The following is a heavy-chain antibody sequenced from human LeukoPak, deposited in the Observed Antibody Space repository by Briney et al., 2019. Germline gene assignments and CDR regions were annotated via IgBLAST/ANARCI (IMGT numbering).Heavy chain of an antibody. Sequence: GSSVKVSCKASGGTFSSYAISWVRQAPGQGLEWMGGIIPIFGTANYAQKFQGRVTITADESTSTAYMELSSLRSEDTAVYYCASMRPPDCSSTSCYAGYWGQGTLVTVSS. J-gene: IGHJ4*02. CDR2: IIPIFGTA. CDR1: GGTFSSYA. V-gene: IGHV1-69*01. D-gene: IGHD2-2*01. CDR3: ASMRPPDCSSTSCYAGY.